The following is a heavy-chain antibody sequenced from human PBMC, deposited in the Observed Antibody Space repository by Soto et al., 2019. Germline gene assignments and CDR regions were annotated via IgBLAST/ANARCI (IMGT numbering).Heavy chain of an antibody. CDR3: ARDLWGYCGTDCYPLDV. J-gene: IGHJ6*02. D-gene: IGHD2-21*02. V-gene: IGHV4-59*01. CDR1: GGSISRYY. CDR2: LYNTGST. Sequence: QVRLQESGPGRVKPSETLSLTCTVSGGSISRYYWSWIRQPSGTGLEWIGYLYNTGSTIYNPSLKSRVPISVGTSKNLFSLKLNSVAAADTAVYYCARDLWGYCGTDCYPLDVWGQGTTVTVSS.